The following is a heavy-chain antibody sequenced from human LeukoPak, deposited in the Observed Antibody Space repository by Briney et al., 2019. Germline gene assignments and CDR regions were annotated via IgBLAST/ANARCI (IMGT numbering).Heavy chain of an antibody. J-gene: IGHJ4*02. CDR1: GFAFTSYA. CDR3: AGNRILTGYYLFDY. D-gene: IGHD3-9*01. V-gene: IGHV3-23*01. CDR2: ISPSGGTT. Sequence: GGSLRLSCAASGFAFTSYAMSWVRQAPGRGLEWVSAISPSGGTTYYADSVKGRYTISRDNAKNSLYLQMNSLRAEDTAVYYCAGNRILTGYYLFDYWGQGTLVTVSS.